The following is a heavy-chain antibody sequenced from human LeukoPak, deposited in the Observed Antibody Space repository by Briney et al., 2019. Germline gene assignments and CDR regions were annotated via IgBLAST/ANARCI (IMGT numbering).Heavy chain of an antibody. CDR2: IYYSGGT. J-gene: IGHJ4*02. CDR1: GGSISSSSYY. Sequence: SETLSLTCTVSGGSISSSSYYWGWIRQPPGKGLEWIGSIYYSGGTYYNPSLKSRVTISGDTSKNQISLKLSSVTAADTAVYYCARDGGGNYSYYWGQGTLVTVSS. CDR3: ARDGGGNYSYY. D-gene: IGHD1-26*01. V-gene: IGHV4-39*07.